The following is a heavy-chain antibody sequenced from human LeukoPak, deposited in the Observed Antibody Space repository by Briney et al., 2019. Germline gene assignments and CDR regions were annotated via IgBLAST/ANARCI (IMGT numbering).Heavy chain of an antibody. J-gene: IGHJ4*02. Sequence: KPGASVKVSCKASGYTFTGYYMHWVRQAPGQGLEWMGWISAYNGNTNYAQKLQGRVTMTTDTSTSTAYMELRSLRSDDTAVYYCARAVGDSSGMITYFDYWGQGTLVTVSS. CDR1: GYTFTGYY. V-gene: IGHV1-18*04. CDR3: ARAVGDSSGMITYFDY. D-gene: IGHD6-25*01. CDR2: ISAYNGNT.